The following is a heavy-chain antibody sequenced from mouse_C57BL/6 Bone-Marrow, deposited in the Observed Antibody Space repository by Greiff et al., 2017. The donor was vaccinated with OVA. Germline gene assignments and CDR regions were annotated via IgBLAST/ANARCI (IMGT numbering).Heavy chain of an antibody. J-gene: IGHJ4*01. Sequence: QVQLQQSGAELVRPGASVTLSCKASGYTFTAYEMHWVKQTPVHGLEWIGAIDPETGGTAYNQKFKGKAILTADKSSSTAYMELRSLTSEDSAVYYGTTLLLRSPYAMDYWGQGTSVTVSS. CDR3: TTLLLRSPYAMDY. V-gene: IGHV1-15*01. CDR2: IDPETGGT. D-gene: IGHD1-1*01. CDR1: GYTFTAYE.